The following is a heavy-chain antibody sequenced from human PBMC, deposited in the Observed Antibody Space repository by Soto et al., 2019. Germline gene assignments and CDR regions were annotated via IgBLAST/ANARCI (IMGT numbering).Heavy chain of an antibody. V-gene: IGHV4-61*08. Sequence: LSLTCAVSGGSISSGGYYWRWIRQSPGKGLEWIGFIYYGGSTNYNPSLKSRVTISVDTPKNQFSLKLSSVTAADTAVYYCAKNWNWGSLVHWGQGTLVTVSS. D-gene: IGHD7-27*01. J-gene: IGHJ4*02. CDR2: IYYGGST. CDR3: AKNWNWGSLVH. CDR1: GGSISSGGYY.